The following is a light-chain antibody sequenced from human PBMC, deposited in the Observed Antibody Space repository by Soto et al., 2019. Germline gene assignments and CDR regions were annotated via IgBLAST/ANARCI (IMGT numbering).Light chain of an antibody. J-gene: IGKJ5*01. CDR1: QSVSSY. Sequence: ETVMTQSPATLCVSPGERATLSCRASQSVSSYLAWYQQKPGQAPRLLIYDASSRATDIPARFSGSGSGTDFTLTISSLEPEDFAVYYCQQRSNWAFGQGTRLEIK. CDR2: DAS. V-gene: IGKV3-11*01. CDR3: QQRSNWA.